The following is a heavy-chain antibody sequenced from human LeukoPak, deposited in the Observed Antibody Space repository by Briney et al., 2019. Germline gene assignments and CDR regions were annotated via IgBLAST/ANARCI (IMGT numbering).Heavy chain of an antibody. J-gene: IGHJ4*02. CDR2: INPTGGST. Sequence: ASVKVSCKASGYTFPSYFMHWVRQPPAQGLEWMGIINPTGGSTTYSHKLQGRVTMTRDTSKSTVYMEVRSLRSDDTAVYYCARTAARCFDYWGQGSLVTVSS. V-gene: IGHV1-46*01. CDR3: ARTAARCFDY. D-gene: IGHD6-6*01. CDR1: GYTFPSYF.